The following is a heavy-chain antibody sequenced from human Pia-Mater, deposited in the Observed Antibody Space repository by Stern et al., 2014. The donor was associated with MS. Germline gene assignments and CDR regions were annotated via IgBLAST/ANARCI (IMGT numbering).Heavy chain of an antibody. Sequence: QVQLQESGPGLVKPSQTLSLTCAGTGGSISSDEYYWGWIRQSPGKGLEGIGYIHDSGPNCENPSLKRRVTISVDTYKNQFSLMLRSGTAAATAVYYCSRDGDGYSLVFGYWGRGTLVTVSS. CDR3: SRDGDGYSLVFGY. CDR2: IHDSGPN. V-gene: IGHV4-30-4*01. CDR1: GGSISSDEYY. J-gene: IGHJ4*02. D-gene: IGHD5-24*01.